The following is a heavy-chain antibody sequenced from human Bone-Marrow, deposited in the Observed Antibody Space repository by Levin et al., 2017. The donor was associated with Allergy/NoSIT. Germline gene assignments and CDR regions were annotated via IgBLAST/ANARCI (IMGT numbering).Heavy chain of an antibody. V-gene: IGHV4-34*01. CDR3: ARGGEVPSQYYFDY. J-gene: IGHJ4*02. CDR2: INFNGIT. CDR1: GESFSGYF. Sequence: NPSETLSLTCAVNGESFSGYFWTWIRQSPGKGLEWIGQINFNGITTYNPSLKSRVIISVDPTKKQFSLKLTYLTAADTAVYFCARGGEVPSQYYFDYWGQGTLVTVSS. D-gene: IGHD1-1*01.